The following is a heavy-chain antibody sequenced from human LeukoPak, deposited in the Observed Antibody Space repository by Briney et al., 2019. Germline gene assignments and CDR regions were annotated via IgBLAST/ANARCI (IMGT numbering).Heavy chain of an antibody. D-gene: IGHD2-2*02. Sequence: GGSLRLSCAASGFTFSSYSMNWVRQAPGKGLEWVSSISSSSSYIYYADSVKGRFTISRDNAKNSLYLQMNSLRAEDTAVYYCARGLDPDCSSTSCYTFGPSYYYGMDVWGQGTTVTVSS. J-gene: IGHJ6*02. CDR2: ISSSSSYI. CDR3: ARGLDPDCSSTSCYTFGPSYYYGMDV. CDR1: GFTFSSYS. V-gene: IGHV3-21*01.